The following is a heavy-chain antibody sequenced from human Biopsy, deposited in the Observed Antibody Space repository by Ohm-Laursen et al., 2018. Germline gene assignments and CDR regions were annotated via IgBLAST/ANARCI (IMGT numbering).Heavy chain of an antibody. CDR1: GYTFINYG. CDR2: INPYNGNT. Sequence: ASVKVSCKASGYTFINYGFSWVRQAPGQGLEWMGWINPYNGNTNYAQKLQGRVTMTTDTSTSTAYMELRSLRSDDTAVYYCARDYQPTIITIHYYYYGMDVWGQGTTVTVSS. D-gene: IGHD2-2*01. V-gene: IGHV1-18*01. J-gene: IGHJ6*02. CDR3: ARDYQPTIITIHYYYYGMDV.